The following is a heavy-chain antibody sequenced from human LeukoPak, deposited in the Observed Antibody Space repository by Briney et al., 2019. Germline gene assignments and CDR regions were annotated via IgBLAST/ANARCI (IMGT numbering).Heavy chain of an antibody. J-gene: IGHJ4*02. CDR2: IYSGGST. Sequence: GGSLRLSCAAAGFTVSINYMSWVRQAPGKGLEWVSVIYSGGSTYYADSVKGRFTISRDNSKNTLYLQMNSLRAEDTAVYYCARAYCGGDCYFPYYFDYWGQGTLVTVSS. D-gene: IGHD2-21*02. CDR1: GFTVSINY. V-gene: IGHV3-66*01. CDR3: ARAYCGGDCYFPYYFDY.